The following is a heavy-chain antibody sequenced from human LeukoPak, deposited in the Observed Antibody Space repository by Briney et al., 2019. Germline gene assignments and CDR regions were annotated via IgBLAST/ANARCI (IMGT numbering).Heavy chain of an antibody. V-gene: IGHV3-23*01. CDR1: GFTFSSYA. J-gene: IGHJ3*02. CDR2: ISGSGGST. D-gene: IGHD3-10*01. Sequence: PGGSLRLSCAASGFTFSSYAMSWVRQAPGKGLEWVSTISGSGGSTYYADSVKGRFTISRDNSKNTLYLQMNSLRAEDTAVYYCAKVPYYGSGSPTTRVAFDIWGQGTMVTVSS. CDR3: AKVPYYGSGSPTTRVAFDI.